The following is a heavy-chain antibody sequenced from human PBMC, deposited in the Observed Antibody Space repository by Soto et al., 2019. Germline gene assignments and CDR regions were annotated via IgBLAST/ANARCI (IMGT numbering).Heavy chain of an antibody. J-gene: IGHJ4*02. CDR3: ARRGSGSYYDY. CDR2: ISGSGGST. D-gene: IGHD1-26*01. Sequence: EVQLLESGGGLVQPGGSLRLSCAASGFTFSSYAMRWVRQAPGKGLEWVSAISGSGGSTYYADSVKGRFTISRDNSKNTLYVQMNSLRAEDTAVYCCARRGSGSYYDYWGQGTLVTVSS. V-gene: IGHV3-23*01. CDR1: GFTFSSYA.